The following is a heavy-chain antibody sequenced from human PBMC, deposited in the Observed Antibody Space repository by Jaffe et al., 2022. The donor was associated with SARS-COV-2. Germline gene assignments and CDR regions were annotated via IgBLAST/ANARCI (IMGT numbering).Heavy chain of an antibody. CDR3: VRGTLIVVVFYLPYFDY. D-gene: IGHD3-22*01. J-gene: IGHJ4*02. Sequence: QVQLQQWGAGLLKPSETLSLTCAVYGGSFSGYYWSWIRQPPGKGLEWIGEINHSGSTNYNPSLKSRVTISVDTSKNQFSLKLSSVTAADTAVYYCVRGTLIVVVFYLPYFDYWGQGTLVTVSS. V-gene: IGHV4-34*01. CDR1: GGSFSGYY. CDR2: INHSGST.